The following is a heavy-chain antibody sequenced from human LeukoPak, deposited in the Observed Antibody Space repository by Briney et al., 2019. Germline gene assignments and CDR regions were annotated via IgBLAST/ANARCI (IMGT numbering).Heavy chain of an antibody. D-gene: IGHD3-3*01. CDR2: IKQDGSEK. CDR3: AKSAPFLEWLLDY. Sequence: GGSLRLSCAASGFTFSSYWMSWVRQAPGKGLEWVANIKQDGSEKYYVDSVKGRFTISRDNAKNSLYLQMNSLRAEDTAVYYCAKSAPFLEWLLDYWGQGTLVTVSS. V-gene: IGHV3-7*01. J-gene: IGHJ4*02. CDR1: GFTFSSYW.